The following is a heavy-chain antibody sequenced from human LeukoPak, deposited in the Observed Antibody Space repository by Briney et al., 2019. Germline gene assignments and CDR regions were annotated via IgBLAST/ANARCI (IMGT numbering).Heavy chain of an antibody. CDR1: GFTFSSYW. V-gene: IGHV3-7*01. D-gene: IGHD6-13*01. CDR3: AREHEPIAAAPIDY. CDR2: IKQDGSEK. Sequence: GGSLRLSCAASGFTFSSYWMSWVRQAPGKGLEWVANIKQDGSEKYYVDSVKGRFTISRDNAKNSLYLQMNGLRAEDTAVYYCAREHEPIAAAPIDYWGQGTLVTVSS. J-gene: IGHJ4*02.